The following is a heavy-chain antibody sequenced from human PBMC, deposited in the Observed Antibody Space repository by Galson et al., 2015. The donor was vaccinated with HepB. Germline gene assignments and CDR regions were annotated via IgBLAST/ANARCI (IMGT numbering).Heavy chain of an antibody. CDR1: GFTFSSYA. Sequence: SLRLSCAASGFTFSSYAMHWVRQAPGKGLEYVSAISSNGGSTYYADSVKGRFTISRDNSKNTLYLQMSSLRAEDTAVYYCVKWGGNYGGNSGDYWGQGTLVTVSS. CDR3: VKWGGNYGGNSGDY. V-gene: IGHV3-64D*06. J-gene: IGHJ4*02. CDR2: ISSNGGST. D-gene: IGHD4-23*01.